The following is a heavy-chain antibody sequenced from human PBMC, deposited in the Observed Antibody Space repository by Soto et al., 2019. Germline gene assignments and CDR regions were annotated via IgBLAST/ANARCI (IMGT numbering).Heavy chain of an antibody. V-gene: IGHV4-39*01. CDR2: IYYSGST. CDR3: ARQDTSEQHPWVFFAY. Sequence: QLQLQESGPGLVKPSETLSLTCTVSGGSISSSSYYWGWIRQPPGKGLEWIGSIYYSGSTYYNPSLKSRVAMSEDTSKNLFSLKLSSVTAADTAVYYCARQDTSEQHPWVFFAYWGQGTLVTVSS. D-gene: IGHD6-13*01. J-gene: IGHJ4*02. CDR1: GGSISSSSYY.